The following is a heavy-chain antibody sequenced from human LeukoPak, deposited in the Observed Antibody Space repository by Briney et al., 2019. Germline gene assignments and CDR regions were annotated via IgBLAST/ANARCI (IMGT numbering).Heavy chain of an antibody. Sequence: GGSLRLSCAASGFTFDDYAMHWVRQAPGKGLEWVSGISWNSGSIGYADSVKGRFTISRDNAKNSLYLQMNSLRAEDTALYYCAKSARITIFGVVIGPLDYWGQGTLVTVSS. V-gene: IGHV3-9*01. CDR2: ISWNSGSI. CDR1: GFTFDDYA. J-gene: IGHJ4*02. D-gene: IGHD3-3*01. CDR3: AKSARITIFGVVIGPLDY.